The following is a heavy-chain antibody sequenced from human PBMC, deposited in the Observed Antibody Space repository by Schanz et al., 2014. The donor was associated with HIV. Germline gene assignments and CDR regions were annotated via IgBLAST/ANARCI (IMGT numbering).Heavy chain of an antibody. J-gene: IGHJ3*02. CDR1: GGTFGTYG. CDR2: IIPIFVTT. V-gene: IGHV1-69*01. CDR3: ASPAESERGPGDAFDI. Sequence: QVQLLQSGAEMKKPGSSVKVSCKASGGTFGTYGFTWVRQAPGQGLEWVGGIIPIFVTTNYAPRFQGRLTMPADVSTNTASMELSSLRPEDTAVYYCASPAESERGPGDAFDIWGQGTLVTVSS. D-gene: IGHD1-1*01.